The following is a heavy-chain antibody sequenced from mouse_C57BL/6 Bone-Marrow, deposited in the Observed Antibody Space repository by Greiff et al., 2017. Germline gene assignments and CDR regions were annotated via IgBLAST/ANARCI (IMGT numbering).Heavy chain of an antibody. Sequence: VKLMESGAELARPGASVKLSCKASGYTFTSYGISWVKQRTGPGLEWIGEIYPRSGNTYYNEKFKGKATLTADKSSSTAYMELRSLTSEDSAVYFCARSLIPVFDYWGQGTTLTGSS. V-gene: IGHV1-81*01. CDR3: ARSLIPVFDY. CDR1: GYTFTSYG. CDR2: IYPRSGNT. J-gene: IGHJ2*01.